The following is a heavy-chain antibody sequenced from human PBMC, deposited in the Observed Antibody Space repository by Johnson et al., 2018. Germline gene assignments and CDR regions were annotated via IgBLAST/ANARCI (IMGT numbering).Heavy chain of an antibody. J-gene: IGHJ1*01. CDR1: GFTFSDYY. D-gene: IGHD4-17*01. Sequence: QVQLVESGGGLVKPGGSLRLSCAASGFTFSDYYMSWIRQAPGKGLEWVSYISSSGSTIYYADSMKGRFTISRDNAKNSLHLQMNSLRAEDTAVYYCARSQSAYYGDYVGAEYFQHWGQGTLVTVSS. CDR2: ISSSGSTI. CDR3: ARSQSAYYGDYVGAEYFQH. V-gene: IGHV3-11*04.